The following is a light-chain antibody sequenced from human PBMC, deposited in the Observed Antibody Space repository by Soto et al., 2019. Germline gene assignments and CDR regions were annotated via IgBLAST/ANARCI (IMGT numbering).Light chain of an antibody. V-gene: IGKV1-9*01. CDR2: AAS. CDR1: QGISNY. Sequence: IQLTQSPSSLSASVGDRVTITCRASQGISNYLAWYQQKPGKAPKVLIYAASTLQSGVPSRFSGSGSGTEFTLTISSLQSEDFAVYYCQQYNNWPPITFGQGTRLEIK. CDR3: QQYNNWPPIT. J-gene: IGKJ5*01.